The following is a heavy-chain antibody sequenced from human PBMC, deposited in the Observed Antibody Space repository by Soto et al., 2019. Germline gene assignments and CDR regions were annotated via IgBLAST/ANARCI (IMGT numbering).Heavy chain of an antibody. CDR1: GFTFSDYY. CDR3: SRAGILTTPYYTDY. V-gene: IGHV3-72*01. J-gene: IGHJ4*02. Sequence: EVQLVESGGGLVQPEGSLRLSCAASGFTFSDYYMDWVRQAPGKGLEWVGRVRNKVNSYTTEYAASVKGRFTVSRDDSRTSLYLQMNSLKTEDTAMYYCSRAGILTTPYYTDYWGLGTLVTVSS. D-gene: IGHD2-15*01. CDR2: VRNKVNSYTT.